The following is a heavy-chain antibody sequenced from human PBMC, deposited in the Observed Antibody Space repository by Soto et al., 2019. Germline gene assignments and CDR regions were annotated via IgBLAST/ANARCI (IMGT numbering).Heavy chain of an antibody. V-gene: IGHV1-69*04. CDR3: ARDKDPNYYDSSGPFDS. J-gene: IGHJ4*02. CDR1: GGTFSSYT. Sequence: SVKVSCKASGGTFSSYTISWVRQAPGQGLEWMGRIIPILGIANYAQKFQGRLTITADESTSTAYMELSSLRSEDTAVYYCARDKDPNYYDSSGPFDSWGQGTLVTVSS. D-gene: IGHD3-22*01. CDR2: IIPILGIA.